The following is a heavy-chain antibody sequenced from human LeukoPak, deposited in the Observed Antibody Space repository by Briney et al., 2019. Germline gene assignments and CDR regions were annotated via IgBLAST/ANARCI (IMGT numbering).Heavy chain of an antibody. V-gene: IGHV3-7*05. CDR3: AIWSSGWQFDY. J-gene: IGHJ4*02. CDR2: IKPDGSEK. D-gene: IGHD6-19*01. Sequence: GGSLRLSCADSGITFSSNWMSWVRQAPGEGLEWVAHIKPDGSEKYYVDSLKGRFTISRDNAKTSLYLQMDSLRAEDTAVYYCAIWSSGWQFDYWGPGTLVSVSS. CDR1: GITFSSNW.